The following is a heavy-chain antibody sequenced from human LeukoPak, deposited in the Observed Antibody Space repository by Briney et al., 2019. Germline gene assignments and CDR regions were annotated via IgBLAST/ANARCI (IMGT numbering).Heavy chain of an antibody. D-gene: IGHD3-22*01. Sequence: GESLKISCKAYGDRFTSYWVAWVRQKPGKGLEWMGIIFPGDSDTRYSPSFEGQVNISVDRSTATAYLHWKSLKASDTAMYYCARPNYYDSSGYSNWGQGTLVTVSS. J-gene: IGHJ4*02. CDR3: ARPNYYDSSGYSN. CDR2: IFPGDSDT. V-gene: IGHV5-51*01. CDR1: GDRFTSYW.